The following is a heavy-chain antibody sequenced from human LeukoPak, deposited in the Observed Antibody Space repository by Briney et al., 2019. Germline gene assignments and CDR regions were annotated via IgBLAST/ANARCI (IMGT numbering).Heavy chain of an antibody. J-gene: IGHJ4*02. Sequence: GGSLRLSCAASGFTFSSYSMNWVRQAPGKGLEWVSSISSSSSYIYYADSVKGRFTISRDNSKNTLYLQMNSLRAEDTAIYYRAKVATVTTYALADYWGQGTLVTVSS. D-gene: IGHD4-17*01. V-gene: IGHV3-21*04. CDR3: AKVATVTTYALADY. CDR2: ISSSSSYI. CDR1: GFTFSSYS.